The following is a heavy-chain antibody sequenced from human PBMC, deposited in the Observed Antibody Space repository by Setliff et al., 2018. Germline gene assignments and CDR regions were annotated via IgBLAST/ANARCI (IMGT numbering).Heavy chain of an antibody. Sequence: GGSLRLSCAASGLIFTSYSMNWVRQAPGKGLEWVSSISSSSAYIYYADSVKGRFTISRDNAKNSVYLQMNSLRAEDTAVYYCASANTTGYYFDNWGQGTLVTVSS. J-gene: IGHJ4*02. V-gene: IGHV3-21*01. CDR3: ASANTTGYYFDN. CDR2: ISSSSAYI. D-gene: IGHD6-19*01. CDR1: GLIFTSYS.